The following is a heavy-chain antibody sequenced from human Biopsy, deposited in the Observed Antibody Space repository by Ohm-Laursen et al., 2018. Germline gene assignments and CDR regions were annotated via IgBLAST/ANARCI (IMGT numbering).Heavy chain of an antibody. J-gene: IGHJ2*01. CDR1: GDSISSYY. D-gene: IGHD3-22*01. CDR2: VYYTGST. V-gene: IGHV4-59*01. CDR3: ARDRGYYSDRTVPGYFDL. Sequence: SETLSLTWTVSGDSISSYYWSWIRQPPGQGLQWIGYVYYTGSTDYNPSLQSRVTISVGTSKNHFSLRLRSVTPADTAIYYCARDRGYYSDRTVPGYFDLWGRGTLVTVSS.